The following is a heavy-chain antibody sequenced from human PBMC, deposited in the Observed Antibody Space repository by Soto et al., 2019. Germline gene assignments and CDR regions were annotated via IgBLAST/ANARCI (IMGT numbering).Heavy chain of an antibody. CDR3: AIAYCGGDCYTLDY. CDR1: GFPFSSYG. CDR2: ISYDGSNK. Sequence: PGGSLSLSCAASGFPFSSYGMHWVRQAPGKGLEWVAVISYDGSNKYYADSVKGRFTISRDNSKNTLYLQMNSLRAEDTAVYYCAIAYCGGDCYTLDYWGQGTLVTVSS. D-gene: IGHD2-21*02. J-gene: IGHJ4*02. V-gene: IGHV3-30*03.